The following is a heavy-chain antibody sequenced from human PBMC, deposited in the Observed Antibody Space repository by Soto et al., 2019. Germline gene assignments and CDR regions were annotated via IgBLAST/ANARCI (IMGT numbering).Heavy chain of an antibody. J-gene: IGHJ4*02. CDR1: GGSISSYY. CDR2: IYYSGST. D-gene: IGHD5-12*01. Sequence: PSETLSLTCTVSGGSISSYYWSWIRQPPGKGLEWIGYIYYSGSTNYNPSLKSRVTISVDTSKNQFSLKLSSVTAADTAVYYCARQVVREYSGYESSRFDYWGQGTLVTVSS. V-gene: IGHV4-59*08. CDR3: ARQVVREYSGYESSRFDY.